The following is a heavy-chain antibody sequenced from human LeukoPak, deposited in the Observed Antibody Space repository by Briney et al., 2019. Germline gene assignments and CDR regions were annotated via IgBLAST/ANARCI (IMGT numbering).Heavy chain of an antibody. CDR2: IRYDGSIK. V-gene: IGHV3-30*02. CDR3: ARDPRYSSGWHDFDY. CDR1: GFTFSSYG. D-gene: IGHD6-19*01. J-gene: IGHJ4*02. Sequence: GGSLRLSCAASGFTFSSYGMHWIRQAPGKGLEWVAFIRYDGSIKYYADSVKGRFTISRDNSKDTLYLQMNSLRAEDTAVYYCARDPRYSSGWHDFDYWGQGTLVTVSS.